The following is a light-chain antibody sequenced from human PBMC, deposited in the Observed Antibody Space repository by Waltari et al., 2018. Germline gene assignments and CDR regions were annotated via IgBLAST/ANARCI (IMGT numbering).Light chain of an antibody. CDR1: QSVTSNY. CDR3: QQYGSSQFT. V-gene: IGKV3-20*01. CDR2: GAS. Sequence: ELVLTQSPGTLSLSPGEKATLSGRASQSVTSNYLAWYQQKPGQAPRLLIYGASSRATGIPDRFSGSGSGTDFTRTISRLEPEDFAVYYCQQYGSSQFTFGPGTKVHIK. J-gene: IGKJ3*01.